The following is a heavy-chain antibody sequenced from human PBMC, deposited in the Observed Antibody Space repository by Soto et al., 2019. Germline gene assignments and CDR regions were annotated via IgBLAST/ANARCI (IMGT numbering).Heavy chain of an antibody. J-gene: IGHJ6*02. CDR2: IMPIFRTP. V-gene: IGHV1-69*12. CDR1: GGTFRNSA. CDR3: ARDNDRPQLGGNYYYILDV. D-gene: IGHD1-1*01. Sequence: QVQLEQSGPEVKKPGSSVKVSCKASGGTFRNSAISWVRQAPGQGLEWMGGIMPIFRTPDYAQKFQGRVTITADESGSTAYMELTVLRSDDTAVYYCARDNDRPQLGGNYYYILDVWGHGTKVTVSS.